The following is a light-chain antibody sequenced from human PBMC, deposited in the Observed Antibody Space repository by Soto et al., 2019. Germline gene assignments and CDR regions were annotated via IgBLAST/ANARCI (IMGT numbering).Light chain of an antibody. Sequence: QSVLTQPPSASGTPGQRVTLSCSGSSSNIGFNAVNWYQQLPGTAPKLVMHGNSQRPSGVPDRFSGSKSGTSASLAISGLRTEDEAQYYCAAWEDSMSGVVFGGGTKLTVL. CDR1: SSNIGFNA. J-gene: IGLJ3*02. CDR3: AAWEDSMSGVV. V-gene: IGLV1-47*02. CDR2: GNS.